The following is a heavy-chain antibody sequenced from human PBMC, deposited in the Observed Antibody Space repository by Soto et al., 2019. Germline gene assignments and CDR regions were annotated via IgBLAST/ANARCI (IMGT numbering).Heavy chain of an antibody. D-gene: IGHD2-15*01. CDR3: ARDRNIVVVVAATQRNAFDI. V-gene: IGHV1-3*01. CDR2: INAGNGNT. CDR1: GYTFTSYA. Sequence: ASVKVSCKASGYTFTSYAMHWVRQAPGQRLEWMGWINAGNGNTKYSQKFQGRVTITRDTSASTAYMELSSLRSEDTAVYYCARDRNIVVVVAATQRNAFDIWGQGTMVTVSS. J-gene: IGHJ3*02.